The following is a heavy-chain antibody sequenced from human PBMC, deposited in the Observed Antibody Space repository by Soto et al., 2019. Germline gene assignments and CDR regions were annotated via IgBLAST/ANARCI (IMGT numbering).Heavy chain of an antibody. V-gene: IGHV5-51*01. Sequence: RGESLKISCKGSGYNFAGYWIAWVRQMPGKGLELMGIIYPSDSDTRYRPSFQGQVTISADKSISSAYLQWSSLRASDTAMYYCARGGVSTRTFNYWGQGTPVTVSS. J-gene: IGHJ4*02. CDR3: ARGGVSTRTFNY. CDR2: IYPSDSDT. CDR1: GYNFAGYW. D-gene: IGHD3-3*01.